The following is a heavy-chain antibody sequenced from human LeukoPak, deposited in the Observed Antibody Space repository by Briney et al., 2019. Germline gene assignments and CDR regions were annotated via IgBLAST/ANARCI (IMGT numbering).Heavy chain of an antibody. CDR1: SGSIYGGGYY. D-gene: IGHD1-26*01. J-gene: IGHJ5*02. V-gene: IGHV4-30-2*01. CDR2: VYHSGTT. CDR3: ARARDTTSGSNWFDP. Sequence: PSETLSLTCTVSSGSIYGGGYYWSWIRQPPGKGREWIGDVYHSGTTYYNPSLKSRVTISIDRSKNQFSLKLSSVTAADTAVYYCARARDTTSGSNWFDPWGQGTLVTASS.